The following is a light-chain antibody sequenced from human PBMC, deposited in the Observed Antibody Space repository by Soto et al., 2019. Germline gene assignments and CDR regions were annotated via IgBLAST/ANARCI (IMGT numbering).Light chain of an antibody. J-gene: IGKJ1*01. CDR3: MQALQSWT. CDR1: QSLLHSDGYNY. Sequence: DIVMTQSPLSLSVTPGESASISCRSSQSLLHSDGYNYFNWYLQKPGQSPQLLIYLGSSRASGVPDRFSGSGSGTDFTLKISRVEAEDAGVYYCMQALQSWTFGQGTKVEIK. CDR2: LGS. V-gene: IGKV2-28*01.